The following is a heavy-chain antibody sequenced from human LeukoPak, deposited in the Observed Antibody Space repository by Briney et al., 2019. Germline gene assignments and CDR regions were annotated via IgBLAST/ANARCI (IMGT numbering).Heavy chain of an antibody. J-gene: IGHJ4*02. CDR1: GGSIGSYY. CDR3: ARVSDYGDYFDY. V-gene: IGHV4-31*03. CDR2: ISHSQST. D-gene: IGHD4-17*01. Sequence: SQTLSLTCTVSGGSIGSYYWSWFRQHPGKGLEWIGFISHSQSTYYTPSLKSRVTISVDTSKNQFSLKLSSVTAADTAVYYCARVSDYGDYFDYWGQGTLVTVSS.